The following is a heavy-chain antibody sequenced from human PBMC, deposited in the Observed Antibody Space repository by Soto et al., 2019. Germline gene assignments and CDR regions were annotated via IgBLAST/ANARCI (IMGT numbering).Heavy chain of an antibody. D-gene: IGHD3-3*01. CDR1: GFTFSSYD. Sequence: PGGSLRLSCAASGFTFSSYDMHWVRQATGKGLEWVSAIGTAGDPYYPGSVKGRFTISRENAKNSLYLQMNSLRAGDTAVYYCARAGRITIFGVDYGMDVWGQGTTGTVPS. CDR2: IGTAGDP. J-gene: IGHJ6*02. V-gene: IGHV3-13*05. CDR3: ARAGRITIFGVDYGMDV.